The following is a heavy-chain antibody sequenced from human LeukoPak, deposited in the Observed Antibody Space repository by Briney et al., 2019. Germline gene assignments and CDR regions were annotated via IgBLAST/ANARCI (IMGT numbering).Heavy chain of an antibody. V-gene: IGHV4-30-2*01. CDR1: GGSISSDNYS. CDR2: IYHSGST. D-gene: IGHD3-22*01. CDR3: ARFYYDSGGFYIPPI. J-gene: IGHJ4*02. Sequence: SETLSLTCAVSGGSISSDNYSWSWIRQPPGKGLEWIGYIYHSGSTYYNPSIQSRVTMSVDRSKNRFSMRLSSGTAADTAVYYCARFYYDSGGFYIPPIWGQGILVTVSS.